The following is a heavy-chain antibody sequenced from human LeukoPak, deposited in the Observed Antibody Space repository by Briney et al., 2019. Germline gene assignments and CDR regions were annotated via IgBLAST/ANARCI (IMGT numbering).Heavy chain of an antibody. D-gene: IGHD6-19*01. CDR1: GFTFSSYW. CDR3: ASQQWLVSTFDI. Sequence: PGGSLRLSCAASGFTFSSYWMHWVRQAPGKGLVWVSRINSDGSSTSYADSVKGRFTISRDNVKNTLYLQVNSLRAEDTAVYYCASQQWLVSTFDIWGQGTMVTVSS. J-gene: IGHJ3*02. CDR2: INSDGSST. V-gene: IGHV3-74*01.